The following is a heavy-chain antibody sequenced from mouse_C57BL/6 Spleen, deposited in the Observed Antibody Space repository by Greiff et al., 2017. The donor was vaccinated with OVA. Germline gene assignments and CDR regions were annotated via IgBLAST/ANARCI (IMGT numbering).Heavy chain of an antibody. CDR2: INPSSGYT. CDR1: GYTFTSYT. D-gene: IGHD2-2*01. J-gene: IGHJ2*01. Sequence: QVQLQQSGAELARPGASVKMSCKASGYTFTSYTMHWVKQRPGQGLEWIGYINPSSGYTKYNQKFKDKATLTADKSSSTAYMQLSSLTSEDSAVYYCARSRSTMVTTVDYWGQGTTLTVSS. CDR3: ARSRSTMVTTVDY. V-gene: IGHV1-4*01.